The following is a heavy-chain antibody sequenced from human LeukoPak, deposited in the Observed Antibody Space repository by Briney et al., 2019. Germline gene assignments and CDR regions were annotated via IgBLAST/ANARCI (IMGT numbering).Heavy chain of an antibody. J-gene: IGHJ6*03. D-gene: IGHD6-19*01. CDR2: ISGSGDYT. CDR3: AKGGIAVAGTSYYYYMDV. CDR1: EFTFSNYG. V-gene: IGHV3-23*01. Sequence: AGGSLRLSCAASEFTFSNYGMSWVRQAPGKGLEWVSAISGSGDYTYYADSVKGRFTISRDNSKNTLHLQMNSLRAEDAAVYYCAKGGIAVAGTSYYYYMDVWGKGTTVTISS.